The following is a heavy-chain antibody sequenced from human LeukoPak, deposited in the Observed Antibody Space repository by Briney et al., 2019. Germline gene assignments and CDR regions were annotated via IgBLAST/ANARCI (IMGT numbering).Heavy chain of an antibody. J-gene: IGHJ4*02. CDR3: ARALPTIVGATTPHFDY. Sequence: SETLSLTCTVSGGSISSYYWSWIRQPPGKGLEWIGYIYYSGSTNYNPSLKSRVTISVDTSKNQFSLKLSSVTAADTAVYYCARALPTIVGATTPHFDYWGQGTLVTVSS. D-gene: IGHD1-26*01. V-gene: IGHV4-59*01. CDR2: IYYSGST. CDR1: GGSISSYY.